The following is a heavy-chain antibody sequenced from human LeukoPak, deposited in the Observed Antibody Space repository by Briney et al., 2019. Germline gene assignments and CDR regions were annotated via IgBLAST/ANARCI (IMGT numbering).Heavy chain of an antibody. CDR2: ISGSGGST. J-gene: IGHJ4*02. V-gene: IGHV3-23*01. D-gene: IGHD3-3*01. Sequence: GRSLRLSCAASGFTFSSYPMSWVRQAPGKGLEWVSAISGSGGSTYYADSVKGRFTISRDNSKNTLYLQMNSLRAEDTAVYYCAKLGEIDFLGNFDYWGQGTLVTVSS. CDR3: AKLGEIDFLGNFDY. CDR1: GFTFSSYP.